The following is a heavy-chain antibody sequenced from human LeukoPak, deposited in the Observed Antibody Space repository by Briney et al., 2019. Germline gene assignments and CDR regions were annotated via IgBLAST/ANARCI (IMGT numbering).Heavy chain of an antibody. D-gene: IGHD2-2*01. CDR2: IYYSGST. CDR3: ARHGSTYALRN. V-gene: IGHV4-59*08. CDR1: GVSINSYY. J-gene: IGHJ4*02. Sequence: PSETLSFTCTVSGVSINSYYWSWIRQPPRKGLEWIGYIYYSGSTNYNPSLKTRVTISVDTSKNQFSLKLSSVTAADTAVYYCARHGSTYALRNWGQGTLVTVSS.